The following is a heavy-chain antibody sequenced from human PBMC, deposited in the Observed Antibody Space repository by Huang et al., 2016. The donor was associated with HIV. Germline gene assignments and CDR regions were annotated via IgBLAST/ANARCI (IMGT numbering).Heavy chain of an antibody. Sequence: QVQLYQWGAGPLRPSETLSLTCGVSGGSLHGYYGNWLRQSPGRGLEWIGEVNHGGSTKYNPSLKSRVPISVDTSKIQFSLNLTSVTATDTADYYCATSRSGSGWFLDIWGRGTLVSVS. CDR2: VNHGGST. V-gene: IGHV4-34*01. CDR1: GGSLHGYY. J-gene: IGHJ2*01. D-gene: IGHD6-19*01. CDR3: ATSRSGSGWFLDI.